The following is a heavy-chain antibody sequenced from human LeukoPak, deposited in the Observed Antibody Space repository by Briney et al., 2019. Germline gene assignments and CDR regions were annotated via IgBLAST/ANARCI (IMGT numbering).Heavy chain of an antibody. CDR1: GGSISSSNW. D-gene: IGHD4-17*01. J-gene: IGHJ3*02. CDR2: IYHSGST. V-gene: IGHV4-4*02. CDR3: ARLDYGDYDDAFDI. Sequence: PSGTLSLTCAVSGGSISSSNWWSWVRQPPGKGLEWIGEIYHSGSTNYNPSLKSRVTISVDKSKNQFSLKLSSVTAADTAVYYCARLDYGDYDDAFDIWGQGTMVTVSS.